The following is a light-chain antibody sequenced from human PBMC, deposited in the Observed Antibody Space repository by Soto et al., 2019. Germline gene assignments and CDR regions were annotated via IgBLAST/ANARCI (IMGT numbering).Light chain of an antibody. Sequence: DIVLTQSPGTLSLSPGERATLSCRASQSVTSTYLAWYKHKPGQPPRLLIFGASSRATGVPDRFSGSGSGTDFTLTISRLEPEDVAVYYCQHYYRSPFTFGQGTRLEIK. V-gene: IGKV3-20*01. J-gene: IGKJ5*01. CDR3: QHYYRSPFT. CDR1: QSVTSTY. CDR2: GAS.